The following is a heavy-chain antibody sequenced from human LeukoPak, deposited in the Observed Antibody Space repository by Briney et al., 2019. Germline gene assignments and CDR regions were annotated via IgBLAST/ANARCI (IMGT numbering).Heavy chain of an antibody. CDR3: ARERSQENRPYCSSTSCPNWFDA. CDR1: GGTFSSYA. Sequence: ASVKVSCKASGGTFSSYAISWVRQAPGQGLEWMGGSIPIFGTTHYAHKCQGRVTISADESTSTAYMELSSLRSEDTAVYYCARERSQENRPYCSSTSCPNWFDAWGQGTLVTVSS. CDR2: SIPIFGTT. V-gene: IGHV1-69*01. D-gene: IGHD2-2*01. J-gene: IGHJ5*02.